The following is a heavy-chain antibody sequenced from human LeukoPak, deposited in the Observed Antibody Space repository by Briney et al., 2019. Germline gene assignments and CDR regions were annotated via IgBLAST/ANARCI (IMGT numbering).Heavy chain of an antibody. Sequence: SETLSLTCAVYGGSFSGYYWSWIRQPPGKGLEWIGEINHSGSTNYNPSLKSRVTISVDTSKNQFSLKLSSVTAADTAVYYCARDPQDRITIFGVHNWFDPWGQGTLVTVSS. D-gene: IGHD3-3*01. J-gene: IGHJ5*02. V-gene: IGHV4-34*01. CDR1: GGSFSGYY. CDR2: INHSGST. CDR3: ARDPQDRITIFGVHNWFDP.